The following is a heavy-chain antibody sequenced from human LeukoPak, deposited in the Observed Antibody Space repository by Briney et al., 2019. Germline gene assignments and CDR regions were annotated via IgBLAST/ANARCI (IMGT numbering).Heavy chain of an antibody. D-gene: IGHD3-9*01. J-gene: IGHJ4*02. CDR3: ARDAYDILTGYDY. CDR2: ISSSSSTI. CDR1: GFTFSSYS. V-gene: IGHV3-48*01. Sequence: GGSLRLSCAASGFTFSSYSMNWVRQAPGKGLKWVSYISSSSSTIYYADSVKGRFTISRDNAKNSLYLQMNSLRAEDTAVYYCARDAYDILTGYDYWGQGTLVTVSS.